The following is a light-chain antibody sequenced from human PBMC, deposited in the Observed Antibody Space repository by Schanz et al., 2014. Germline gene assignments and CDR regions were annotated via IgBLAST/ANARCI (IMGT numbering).Light chain of an antibody. CDR1: QNVGNS. CDR2: GAS. CDR3: QHYNNWPPST. Sequence: IVLTQSPVTLSVSPGERATLSCRASQNVGNSLAWYQQKPGQAPRLLIYGASSRATAIPARFSGSGSGTEFTPTNSSLQSEDFAVYYCQHYNNWPPSTFGPGTKLEIK. J-gene: IGKJ2*02. V-gene: IGKV3-15*01.